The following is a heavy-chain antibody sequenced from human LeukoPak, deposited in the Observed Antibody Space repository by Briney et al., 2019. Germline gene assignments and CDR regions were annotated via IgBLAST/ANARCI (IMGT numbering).Heavy chain of an antibody. Sequence: SETLSLTCAVYGGSFSGYYWSWIRQPPRKGLEWIGEINHSGSTNYNPSLKSRVTISVDTSKNQFSLKLSSVTAADTAVYYCARGRWQLRALYNWFDPWGQGTLVTVSS. CDR3: ARGRWQLRALYNWFDP. CDR1: GGSFSGYY. CDR2: INHSGST. D-gene: IGHD4-23*01. J-gene: IGHJ5*02. V-gene: IGHV4-34*01.